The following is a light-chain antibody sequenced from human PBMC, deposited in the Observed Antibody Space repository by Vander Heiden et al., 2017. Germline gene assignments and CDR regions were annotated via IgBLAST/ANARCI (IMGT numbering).Light chain of an antibody. CDR1: RYNIGSYT. CDR2: KTN. CDR3: AAWDDNLSGVL. V-gene: IGLV1-44*01. J-gene: IGLJ2*01. Sequence: QSVLTQPPSASGNPGQTVTTPCYGSRYNIGSYTVNWYQQVPGQAPRLLIFKTNQRPSGVPDRFFGSKSGASASLAISGLQSGDEATYYCAAWDDNLSGVLFGGGTKMSVL.